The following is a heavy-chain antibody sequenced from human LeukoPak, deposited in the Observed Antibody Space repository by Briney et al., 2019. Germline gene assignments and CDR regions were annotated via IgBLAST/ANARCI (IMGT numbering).Heavy chain of an antibody. J-gene: IGHJ4*02. CDR1: GFTFSSYW. D-gene: IGHD3-22*01. Sequence: PGGSLRLSCAASGFTFSSYWMHWVRQAPGKGLVWVSRINSDGSSTSYADSVKGRFTISRDNAKNTLYLQMNSLRPEDTAVYYCARGALYYYDSSGYPLDYWGQGTLVTVSS. CDR2: INSDGSST. V-gene: IGHV3-74*01. CDR3: ARGALYYYDSSGYPLDY.